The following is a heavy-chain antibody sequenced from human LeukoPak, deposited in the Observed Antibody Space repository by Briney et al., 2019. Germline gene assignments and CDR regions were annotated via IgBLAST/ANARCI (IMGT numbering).Heavy chain of an antibody. CDR1: GFTFSSYA. J-gene: IGHJ4*02. D-gene: IGHD2-15*01. CDR3: AKDVYCSGGSCYFDY. CDR2: ISGSGGST. V-gene: IGHV3-23*01. Sequence: VGSLRLSCAASGFTFSSYAMSWVRQAPGKGLEWVSSISGSGGSTYYADSVKGRFTISRDNSKNTLYLQMNSLRAEDTAVYYCAKDVYCSGGSCYFDYWGQGTLVTVSS.